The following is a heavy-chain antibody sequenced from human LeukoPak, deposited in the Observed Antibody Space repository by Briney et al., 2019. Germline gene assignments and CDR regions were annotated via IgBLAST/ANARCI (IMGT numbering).Heavy chain of an antibody. CDR1: GGSISSSSYY. Sequence: PSETLSLTCTVSGGSISSSSYYWGWIRQPPGKGLEWIGSIYYSGSTYYNPSLKSRVTISVDTSKNQFSLKLSSVITADTAVYYCARLGHPEQQLDFWGQGTLVTVSS. CDR2: IYYSGST. CDR3: ARLGHPEQQLDF. V-gene: IGHV4-39*01. J-gene: IGHJ4*02. D-gene: IGHD6-13*01.